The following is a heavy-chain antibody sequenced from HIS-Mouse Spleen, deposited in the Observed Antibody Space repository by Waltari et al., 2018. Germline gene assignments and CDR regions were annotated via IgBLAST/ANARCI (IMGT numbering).Heavy chain of an antibody. CDR2: ITRDGSSA. J-gene: IGHJ4*02. D-gene: IGHD4-17*01. CDR1: GFTFSSYW. CDR3: ARDAAVTYFDY. Sequence: EVQLVESGGGLVQPGGSLRLSCAASGFTFSSYWMHWVRQAPGKGLVWVSRITRDGSSASYADSVKGRFTISRDNAKNTLYLQMNSLRAEDTAVYYCARDAAVTYFDYWGQGTLVTVSS. V-gene: IGHV3-74*01.